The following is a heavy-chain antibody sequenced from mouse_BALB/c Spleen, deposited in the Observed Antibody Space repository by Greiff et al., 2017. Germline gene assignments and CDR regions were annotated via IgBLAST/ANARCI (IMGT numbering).Heavy chain of an antibody. J-gene: IGHJ4*01. CDR3: ARGNYYGSSRDYAMDY. D-gene: IGHD1-1*01. V-gene: IGHV5-6-5*01. Sequence: EVKVVESGGGLVKPGGSLKLSCAASGFTFSSYAMSWVRQTPEKRLEWVASISSGGSTYYPDSVKGRFTISRDNARNILYLQMSSLRSEDTAMYYCARGNYYGSSRDYAMDYWGQGTSVTVSS. CDR1: GFTFSSYA. CDR2: ISSGGST.